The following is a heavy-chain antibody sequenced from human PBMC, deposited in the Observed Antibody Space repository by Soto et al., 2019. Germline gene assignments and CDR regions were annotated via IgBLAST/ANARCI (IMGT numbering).Heavy chain of an antibody. CDR2: INHSGST. CDR1: GGSISSYY. V-gene: IGHV4-34*01. J-gene: IGHJ6*03. CDR3: ARARNYYYYYMDV. Sequence: PEETLSLTCTVSGGSISSYYWSWIRQPPGKGLEWIGEINHSGSTNYNPSLKSRVTISVDTSKNQFSLKLSSVTAADTAVYYCARARNYYYYYMDVWGKGTTVTVSS.